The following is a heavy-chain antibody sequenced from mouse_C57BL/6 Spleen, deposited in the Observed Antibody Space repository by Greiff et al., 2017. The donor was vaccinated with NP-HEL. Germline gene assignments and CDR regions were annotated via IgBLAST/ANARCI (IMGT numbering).Heavy chain of an antibody. D-gene: IGHD2-3*01. CDR2: IDPSDSYT. CDR1: GYTFTSYW. CDR3: ARRVGYYVGVFDY. Sequence: QVQLKQPGAELVMPGASVKLSCKASGYTFTSYWMHWVKQRPGQGLEWIGEIDPSDSYTNYNQKFKGKSTLTVDKSSSTAYMQLSSLTSEDSAVYYCARRVGYYVGVFDYWGQGTTLTVSS. V-gene: IGHV1-69*01. J-gene: IGHJ2*01.